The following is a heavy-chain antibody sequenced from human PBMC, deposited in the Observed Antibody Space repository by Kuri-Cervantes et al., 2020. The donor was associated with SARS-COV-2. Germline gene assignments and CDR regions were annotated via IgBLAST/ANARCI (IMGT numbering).Heavy chain of an antibody. D-gene: IGHD3-3*01. CDR1: GFIFSNFW. CDR2: IKEDGSGQ. Sequence: GESLKISCAASGFIFSNFWMNWVRQAPGKGLEWVAKIKEDGSGQYYVDSVKGRFTISRDNAKNTLYLQTNSLRAEDTAVYYCARRYTDVLGFLEWPGKTQYYYYIDVWGKGTAVTVSS. CDR3: ARRYTDVLGFLEWPGKTQYYYYIDV. J-gene: IGHJ6*03. V-gene: IGHV3-7*03.